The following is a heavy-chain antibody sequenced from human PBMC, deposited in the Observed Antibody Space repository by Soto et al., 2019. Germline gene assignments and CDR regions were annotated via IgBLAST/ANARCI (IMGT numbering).Heavy chain of an antibody. CDR3: VRRHVSATGIDWFDP. V-gene: IGHV1-3*01. D-gene: IGHD6-13*01. CDR2: INAANGDT. J-gene: IGHJ5*02. CDR1: GYTFTSYG. Sequence: QVQLVQSGTEVKKPGASVKVSCKASGYTFTSYGIHWVRQAPGQRLEWMGWINAANGDTKYSPKFQGRVTITRDTSASTAYMELSRVRSEDTAVYYCVRRHVSATGIDWFDPWGQGTLVTDSS.